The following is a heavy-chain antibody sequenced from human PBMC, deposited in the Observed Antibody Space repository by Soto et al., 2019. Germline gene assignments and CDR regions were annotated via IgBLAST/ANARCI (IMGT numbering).Heavy chain of an antibody. Sequence: QVQLVESGGGVVQPGRSLRLSCAASGFTFSSYGMHWVRQAPGKGLEWVAVIWYDGSNKYYADSVKGRFTISRDNSKNTLYLQMNSLRAEDTAVYYCARRYCSGGSCYRGIGYYYYGMDVWGQGTTVTVSS. CDR3: ARRYCSGGSCYRGIGYYYYGMDV. CDR2: IWYDGSNK. V-gene: IGHV3-33*01. CDR1: GFTFSSYG. D-gene: IGHD2-15*01. J-gene: IGHJ6*02.